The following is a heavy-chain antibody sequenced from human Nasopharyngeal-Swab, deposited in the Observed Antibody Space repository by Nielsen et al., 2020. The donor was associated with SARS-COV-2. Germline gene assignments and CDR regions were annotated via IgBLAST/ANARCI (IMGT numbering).Heavy chain of an antibody. CDR1: GYTFSSYW. CDR2: IDNYGSIT. V-gene: IGHV3-74*01. Sequence: GESLKISYAASGYTFSSYWMHWVRQAPGKGLVWVSRIDNYGSITDYADSVKGRFTISRDNAKNTLYLQMNSLRVEDTAVYYCVKHQGSSSDQWGQGTLVTVSS. CDR3: VKHQGSSSDQ. J-gene: IGHJ4*02.